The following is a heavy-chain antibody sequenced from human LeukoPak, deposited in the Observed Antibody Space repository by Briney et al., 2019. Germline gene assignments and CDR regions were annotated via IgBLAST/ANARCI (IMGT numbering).Heavy chain of an antibody. CDR3: ARDRRWQPFDY. CDR1: GYTFTGYN. V-gene: IGHV1-2*05. CDR2: INPNSGGT. D-gene: IGHD4-23*01. J-gene: IGHJ4*02. Sequence: ASVKVSCKGTGYTFTGYNMDWVRQAPGQGRERMGRINPNSGGTNYAQKLQGRVTMTRDTSISLAYMELSRLKSDDTDVYYCARDRRWQPFDYWGQGTLVTVSS.